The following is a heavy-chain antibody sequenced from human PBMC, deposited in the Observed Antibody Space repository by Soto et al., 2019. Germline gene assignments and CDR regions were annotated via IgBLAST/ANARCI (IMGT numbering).Heavy chain of an antibody. J-gene: IGHJ2*01. CDR2: IYYSGST. V-gene: IGHV4-31*03. CDR1: GGSISSGGYY. CDR3: ARVYGDYDYWYFDL. Sequence: QVQLQESGPGLVKPSQTLSLTCTVSGGSISSGGYYWSWIRQHPGKGLEWIGYIYYSGSTYYNPSLKRRVIIAVDASKNQYSLKLSSVTAADTAVYYCARVYGDYDYWYFDLWGRGTLVTVSS. D-gene: IGHD4-17*01.